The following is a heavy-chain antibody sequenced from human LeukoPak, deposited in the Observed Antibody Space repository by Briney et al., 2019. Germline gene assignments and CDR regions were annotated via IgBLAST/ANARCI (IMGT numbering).Heavy chain of an antibody. D-gene: IGHD5-24*01. J-gene: IGHJ3*02. Sequence: ASVKVSCKASGYTFTTYYIHWVRQAPGQVLEWMGLINPDGGNTNYAQNFQGRVTLTRDTSTSKVYMELSSLRSEDTAIYYCARIRDGYNDAYDIWGQGTVVTVPS. CDR2: INPDGGNT. V-gene: IGHV1-46*01. CDR3: ARIRDGYNDAYDI. CDR1: GYTFTTYY.